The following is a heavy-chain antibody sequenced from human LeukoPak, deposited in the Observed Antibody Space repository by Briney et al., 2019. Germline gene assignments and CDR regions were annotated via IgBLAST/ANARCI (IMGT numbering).Heavy chain of an antibody. CDR1: GDSVSSNSAA. Sequence: SQTLSLTCAISGDSVSSNSAAWTWIRQSPSRGLGWLGRTYYRSKWYNDYAVSVKSRITINPDTSENQFSLQLNSVTPEDTAVYYCARDLSGGTAMVEDQFDYWGQGTLVTVSS. CDR3: ARDLSGGTAMVEDQFDY. V-gene: IGHV6-1*01. D-gene: IGHD5-18*01. CDR2: TYYRSKWYN. J-gene: IGHJ4*02.